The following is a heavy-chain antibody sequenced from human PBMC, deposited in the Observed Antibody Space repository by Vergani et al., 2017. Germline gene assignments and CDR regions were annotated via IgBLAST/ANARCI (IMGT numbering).Heavy chain of an antibody. J-gene: IGHJ6*02. D-gene: IGHD4-17*01. Sequence: EVQLVESGGGLVKPGGSLRLSCAASGFTFSSYSMNWVRQAPGKGLEWVSSISSSSSYIYYADSVKGRFTSTRDNAKNSLYLQMNSLRAEVTAVYYCARRGPYGDYGECGMDVWGQGSTVTVSS. V-gene: IGHV3-21*01. CDR3: ARRGPYGDYGECGMDV. CDR1: GFTFSSYS. CDR2: ISSSSSYI.